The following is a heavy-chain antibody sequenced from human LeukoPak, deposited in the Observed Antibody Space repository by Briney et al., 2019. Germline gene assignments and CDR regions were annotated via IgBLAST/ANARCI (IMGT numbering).Heavy chain of an antibody. J-gene: IGHJ5*02. V-gene: IGHV4-61*05. CDR3: ARGRIAARRGWFDP. Sequence: PSETLSLTCTVSGGSINSSSYYWGWVRQPPGKGLEWIGYIYYSGSTNYNPSLKSRVTISVDTSKNQFSLKLSSVTAADTAVYYCARGRIAARRGWFDPWGQGTLVTVSS. CDR2: IYYSGST. CDR1: GGSINSSSYY. D-gene: IGHD6-6*01.